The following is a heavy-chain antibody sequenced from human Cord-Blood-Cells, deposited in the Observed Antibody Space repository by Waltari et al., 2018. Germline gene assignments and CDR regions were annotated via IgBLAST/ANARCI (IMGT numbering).Heavy chain of an antibody. CDR1: GGTFSSYD. J-gene: IGHJ4*02. CDR2: IIPIFGTA. Sequence: QVQPVQAGAEVKKPGSSVKVSCQASGGTFSSYDLSWLRQAPGQGLEWVGGIIPIFGTANYAQKFQGRVTITADESTSTAYMELSSLRSEDTAVYYCARDDGRGWPSSSFDYWGQGTLVTVSS. CDR3: ARDDGRGWPSSSFDY. D-gene: IGHD6-13*01. V-gene: IGHV1-69*01.